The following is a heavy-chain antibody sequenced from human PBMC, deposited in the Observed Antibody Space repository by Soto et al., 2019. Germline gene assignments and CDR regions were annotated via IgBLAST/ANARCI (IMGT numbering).Heavy chain of an antibody. CDR2: ISAYNGNT. V-gene: IGHV1-18*01. CDR3: ARDCSGYYSWYFDY. CDR1: GYTFTSYG. J-gene: IGHJ4*02. Sequence: QVQLVQSGAEVKKPGASVKVSCKASGYTFTSYGFSWVRQAPGQGLEWMGWISAYNGNTNYAQKLKGRVTMTTDTSTSTAYMELRSLRSDDTAVYCCARDCSGYYSWYFDYWGQGTLVTVSS. D-gene: IGHD3-22*01.